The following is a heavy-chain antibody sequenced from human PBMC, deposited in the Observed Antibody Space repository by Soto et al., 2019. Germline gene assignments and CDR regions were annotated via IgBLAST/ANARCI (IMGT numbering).Heavy chain of an antibody. D-gene: IGHD4-4*01. CDR2: INSDGSST. V-gene: IGHV3-74*01. Sequence: EVQLVESGGGLVQPGGSLRLSCAASGFTFSSYWMHWVRQAPGKGLVWVSRINSDGSSTSYADSVKGRFTISRDNAKNXLYLQMNSLRAEDTAVYYCASQTTVTIYYYYGMDVWGQGTTVTVSS. CDR1: GFTFSSYW. J-gene: IGHJ6*02. CDR3: ASQTTVTIYYYYGMDV.